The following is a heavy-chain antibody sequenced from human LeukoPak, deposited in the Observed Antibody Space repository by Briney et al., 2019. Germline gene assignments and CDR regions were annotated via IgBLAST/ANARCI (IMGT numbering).Heavy chain of an antibody. CDR2: VYSDGVT. J-gene: IGHJ5*02. CDR3: VRDRAEGRAWVEFDP. V-gene: IGHV3-66*02. CDR1: GFTVSSYG. Sequence: GGSLRLSCAASGFTVSSYGMSWVRQAPGKGPEWVSLVYSDGVTRYADSVQGRFTISRDNSKNTVYLQMNNLRVEDTAVYHCVRDRAEGRAWVEFDPWGQGILVTVSS.